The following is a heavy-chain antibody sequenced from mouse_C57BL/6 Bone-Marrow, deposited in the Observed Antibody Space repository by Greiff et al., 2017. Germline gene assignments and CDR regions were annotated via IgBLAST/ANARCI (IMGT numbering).Heavy chain of an antibody. J-gene: IGHJ1*03. CDR1: GYTFTSYD. D-gene: IGHD1-3*01. CDR3: ERFEFDVSGGDWYFDV. CDR2: IYPRDGST. Sequence: QVQLQQSGPELVKPGASVKLSCKASGYTFTSYDINWVKQRPGQGLEWIGWIYPRDGSTKYNEKFKGKATLTVDASSSTACMELHSLTSEDSAVYFCERFEFDVSGGDWYFDVGGTGTTVTVSS. V-gene: IGHV1-85*01.